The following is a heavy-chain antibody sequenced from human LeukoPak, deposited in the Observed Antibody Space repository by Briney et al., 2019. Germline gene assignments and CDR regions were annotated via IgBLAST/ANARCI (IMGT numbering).Heavy chain of an antibody. CDR3: ALSLHCSSTSCYFDY. D-gene: IGHD2-2*01. V-gene: IGHV1-69*01. CDR1: GGTFSSYA. CDR2: IIPIFGTA. J-gene: IGHJ4*02. Sequence: ASVKVSCKASGGTFSSYAISWVRQAPGQGLEWMGGIIPIFGTANYAQKFQGRVTITADETTSTAYMELSSLRSEDTAVYYCALSLHCSSTSCYFDYRGQGTLVTVSS.